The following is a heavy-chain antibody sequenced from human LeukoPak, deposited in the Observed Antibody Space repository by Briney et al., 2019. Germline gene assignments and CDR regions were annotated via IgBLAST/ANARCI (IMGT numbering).Heavy chain of an antibody. CDR3: ASRSIYGGNYYFDY. J-gene: IGHJ4*02. CDR2: IYPGDSDT. D-gene: IGHD4-23*01. V-gene: IGHV5-51*01. Sequence: GESLKISCKGSGYSFTNYWIGWVRQMSGKGLECMGIIYPGDSDTRYSPSFQGQVTISADKSISTAYLQWSSLKASDTAMYYCASRSIYGGNYYFDYWGQGTLVTVSS. CDR1: GYSFTNYW.